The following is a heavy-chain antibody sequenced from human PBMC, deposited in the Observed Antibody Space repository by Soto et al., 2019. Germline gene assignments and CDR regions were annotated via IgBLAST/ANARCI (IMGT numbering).Heavy chain of an antibody. CDR2: ISYDGSNN. Sequence: PWGSLRLSCSACGLSFRSYGMHGVRQAPGKGLEWVAVISYDGSNNYYADSVKGRFTISRDNSKNTLYLQMNSLRAEDTAVYYCAKGGSGYCFDYWGQGPLVTV. J-gene: IGHJ4*02. V-gene: IGHV3-30*18. CDR1: GLSFRSYG. D-gene: IGHD3-22*01. CDR3: AKGGSGYCFDY.